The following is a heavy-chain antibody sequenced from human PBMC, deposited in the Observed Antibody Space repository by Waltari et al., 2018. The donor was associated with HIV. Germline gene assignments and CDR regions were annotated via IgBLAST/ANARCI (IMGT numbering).Heavy chain of an antibody. CDR3: ARNSSAKGNRYFYYGLDV. J-gene: IGHJ6*02. Sequence: QVHLVQSGPEVKRPGASVKIPCKGYGYIFMNFVVNWVRQAAGHGPEWLGWMNPNSGNTASPYIFEERVTMTRDVSTDTAYMEMSGLTPEDTAIYYCARNSSAKGNRYFYYGLDVWGQGTPVTV. CDR1: GYIFMNFV. V-gene: IGHV1-8*02. CDR2: MNPNSGNT. D-gene: IGHD3-22*01.